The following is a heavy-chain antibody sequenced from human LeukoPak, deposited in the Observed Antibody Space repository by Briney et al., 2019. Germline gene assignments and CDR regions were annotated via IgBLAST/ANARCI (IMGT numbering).Heavy chain of an antibody. Sequence: ASVKVSCKVSGSTLSKLSVHWVRQAPGKGLEWMGGFDSEDNSIIYAQKFQGRVAMSEDTSRDTTFMELNSLTSDDTAIYYCTFHRLSFLNYFESWGQGTLVTVSS. D-gene: IGHD2/OR15-2a*01. CDR1: GSTLSKLS. CDR2: FDSEDNSI. J-gene: IGHJ4*02. CDR3: TFHRLSFLNYFES. V-gene: IGHV1-24*01.